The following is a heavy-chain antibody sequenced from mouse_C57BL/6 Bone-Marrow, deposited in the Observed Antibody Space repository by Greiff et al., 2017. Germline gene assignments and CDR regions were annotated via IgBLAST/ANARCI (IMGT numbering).Heavy chain of an antibody. Sequence: VQLQQSGAELVRPGASVTLSCKASGYTFTDYEMHWVKQTPVHGLEWIGAIDPETGGTAYNQKFKGKAILTADKSSSTAYMELRSLTSEDSAVYYCTRAGSSVDYWGQGTTLTVSS. CDR1: GYTFTDYE. CDR3: TRAGSSVDY. J-gene: IGHJ2*01. V-gene: IGHV1-15*01. CDR2: IDPETGGT. D-gene: IGHD1-1*01.